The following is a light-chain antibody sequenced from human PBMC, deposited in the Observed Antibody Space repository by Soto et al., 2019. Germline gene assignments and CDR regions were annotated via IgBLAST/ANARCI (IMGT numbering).Light chain of an antibody. V-gene: IGKV3-11*01. J-gene: IGKJ5*01. CDR1: QNVDKF. Sequence: EIVLTQSPGTLSLSPGETATLSCRASQNVDKFLAWYQQRPGQPPRLLIFDSSNRATGVPVRFSGSGSGTVFTMTIGSLETEDSAVYYCQKRKNWPPITFGQGTRLEIK. CDR3: QKRKNWPPIT. CDR2: DSS.